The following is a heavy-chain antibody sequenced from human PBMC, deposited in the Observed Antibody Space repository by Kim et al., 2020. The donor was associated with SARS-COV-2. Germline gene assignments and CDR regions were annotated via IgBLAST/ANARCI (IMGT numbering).Heavy chain of an antibody. Sequence: SVKGRFTISRENAKNSLYLQMNSLRAGDTAVYYCARESLWFGESLYGMDVWGQGTTVTVSS. D-gene: IGHD3-10*01. V-gene: IGHV3-13*01. J-gene: IGHJ6*02. CDR3: ARESLWFGESLYGMDV.